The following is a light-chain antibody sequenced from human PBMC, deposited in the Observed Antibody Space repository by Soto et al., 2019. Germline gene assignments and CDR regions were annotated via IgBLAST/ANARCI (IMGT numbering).Light chain of an antibody. Sequence: QSVLTQPDSVSGSPGQSITISCIGTSSDIGAYNYASWYQQHPGKAPKLIIYDVSNRPSGVSNRFPGSKSGYTASLTISGLQAEDEAGYYCSSYSSTITRVFGTGTKVTVL. CDR3: SSYSSTITRV. J-gene: IGLJ1*01. CDR1: SSDIGAYNY. V-gene: IGLV2-14*03. CDR2: DVS.